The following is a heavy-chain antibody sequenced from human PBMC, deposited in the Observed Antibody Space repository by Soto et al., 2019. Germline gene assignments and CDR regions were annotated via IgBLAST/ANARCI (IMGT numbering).Heavy chain of an antibody. D-gene: IGHD3-10*01. Sequence: ASVKVSCKASGYTFTSYGISWVRQAPGQGLEWMGWISAYNGNTNYAQKLQGRVTMTTDTSTSTAYMELRSLRSDDTAVYYCARSPRSLPYGSGSYYSGYWGQGTLVTVSS. CDR3: ARSPRSLPYGSGSYYSGY. CDR2: ISAYNGNT. J-gene: IGHJ4*02. V-gene: IGHV1-18*01. CDR1: GYTFTSYG.